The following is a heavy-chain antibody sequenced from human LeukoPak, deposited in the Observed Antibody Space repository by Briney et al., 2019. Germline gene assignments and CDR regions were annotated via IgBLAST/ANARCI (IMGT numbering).Heavy chain of an antibody. J-gene: IGHJ4*02. D-gene: IGHD2-2*01. V-gene: IGHV1-2*02. Sequence: ASVKVSFKASGYTFTGYYIYWKRHAPGQGLEWMGWIIPNSGGTNYAQKFPGRVTMTRDKSISTAYMELSRLRSDDTAAYYCARDFYFQGPAAIDYWGQGTLVTVSS. CDR3: ARDFYFQGPAAIDY. CDR1: GYTFTGYY. CDR2: IIPNSGGT.